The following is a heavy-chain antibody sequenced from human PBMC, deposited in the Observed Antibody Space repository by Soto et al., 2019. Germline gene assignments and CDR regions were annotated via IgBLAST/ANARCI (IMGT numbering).Heavy chain of an antibody. CDR2: IYASGIT. CDR1: GGSISSYY. J-gene: IGHJ3*01. Sequence: SETLSLTCRVSGGSISSYYWSWIRQPAGKGLEWIGRIYASGITNYNPSLKSRINMSIDTSKNQFSLKLSSVTAADTAVYYCASAPSKPGEPIWDVFDFWGQGTKVTVS. CDR3: ASAPSKPGEPIWDVFDF. V-gene: IGHV4-4*07. D-gene: IGHD1-26*01.